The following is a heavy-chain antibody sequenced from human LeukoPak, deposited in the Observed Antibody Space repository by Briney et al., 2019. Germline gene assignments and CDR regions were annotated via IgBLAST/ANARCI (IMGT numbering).Heavy chain of an antibody. CDR3: ARDDGSSWPYYYYGMDV. Sequence: ASVKVSCKASGYTFTGYYMHWVRQAPGQGLEWMGWINPNSGGTNYAQKFQGWVTMTRDTSISTAYMELSRLRSDDTAVYYCARDDGSSWPYYYYGMDVWGQGTTVTVSS. J-gene: IGHJ6*02. V-gene: IGHV1-2*04. CDR2: INPNSGGT. CDR1: GYTFTGYY. D-gene: IGHD6-13*01.